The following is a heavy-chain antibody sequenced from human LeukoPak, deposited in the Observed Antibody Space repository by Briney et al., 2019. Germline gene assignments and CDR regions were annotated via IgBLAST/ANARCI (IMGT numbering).Heavy chain of an antibody. J-gene: IGHJ4*02. D-gene: IGHD6-19*01. CDR2: IYYSGTT. V-gene: IGHV4-59*01. CDR1: GGSISSYY. CDR3: VRVLYRGPNSSGWIDF. Sequence: PSETLSLTCTVSGGSISSYYWSWIRQPPGKGLEWIGYIYYSGTTYHNPSLKSRVTISIDTSKNQFSLKLSSVTAADTAVYYCVRVLYRGPNSSGWIDFWGQGTLVTVSS.